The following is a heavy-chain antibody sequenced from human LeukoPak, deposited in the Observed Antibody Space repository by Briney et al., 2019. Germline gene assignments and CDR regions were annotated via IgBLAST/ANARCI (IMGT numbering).Heavy chain of an antibody. CDR1: GFTFSRTA. CDR3: AKDANYLRSGSFFIPFDY. J-gene: IGHJ4*02. CDR2: IGGSGAGT. V-gene: IGHV3-23*01. D-gene: IGHD4/OR15-4a*01. Sequence: GGSLRLSCAASGFTFSRTAMSWARQAPGKGLQWVATIGGSGAGTYYAASVKGRFNISRDNSKNTLYLQLNSLRTEDTAIYYCAKDANYLRSGSFFIPFDYWGQGTLVTVHS.